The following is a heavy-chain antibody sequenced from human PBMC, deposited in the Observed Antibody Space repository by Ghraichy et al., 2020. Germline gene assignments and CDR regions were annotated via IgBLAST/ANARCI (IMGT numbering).Heavy chain of an antibody. J-gene: IGHJ2*01. CDR1: GGFMNTFY. CDR2: VFYRGNT. D-gene: IGHD3-16*01. V-gene: IGHV4-59*01. CDR3: ARGERYFDV. Sequence: ETLSLTCSVSGGFMNTFYWSWLRQSPGKGLEWIGNVFYRGNTNYNPSLKSRVTIFIDTSKNQFFLNLTSVTAADTAVYYCARGERYFDVWGRGPLVSVSS.